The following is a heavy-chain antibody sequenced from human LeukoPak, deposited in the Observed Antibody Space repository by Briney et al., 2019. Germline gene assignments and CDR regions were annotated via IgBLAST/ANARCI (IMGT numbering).Heavy chain of an antibody. V-gene: IGHV3-53*01. J-gene: IGHJ3*02. CDR3: AKDGVRFGFVVPYRTGAFDI. Sequence: PGGSLRLSCTVSGFTVSSNSMSWVRQAPGKGLEWVSFYSGTIHYSDSVKGRFTISRDNSKNTLYLQMNSLRAEDTAVYYCAKDGVRFGFVVPYRTGAFDIWGQGTMVTVSS. D-gene: IGHD3/OR15-3a*01. CDR1: GFTVSSNS. CDR2: YSGTI.